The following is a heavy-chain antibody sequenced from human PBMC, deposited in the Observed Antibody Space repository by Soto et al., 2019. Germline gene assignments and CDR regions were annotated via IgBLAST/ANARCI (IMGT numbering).Heavy chain of an antibody. V-gene: IGHV3-33*01. CDR2: IWYDGSNK. Sequence: QVQLVESGGGVVQPGRSLRLSCAASGFTFSSYGMHWVRQAPGKGLEWVAVIWYDGSNKYYADSVKGRFTISRDNSKNTLYLQMNSLRAEDTAVYYCAREVWGYSSSYGTDVWGQGTTVTVSS. J-gene: IGHJ6*02. D-gene: IGHD5-18*01. CDR1: GFTFSSYG. CDR3: AREVWGYSSSYGTDV.